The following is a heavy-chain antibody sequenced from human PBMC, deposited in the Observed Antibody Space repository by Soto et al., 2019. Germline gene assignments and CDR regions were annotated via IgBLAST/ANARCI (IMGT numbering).Heavy chain of an antibody. V-gene: IGHV3-23*01. CDR2: ISGSGGST. J-gene: IGHJ4*02. CDR1: GFTFSSYA. D-gene: IGHD3-22*01. Sequence: SLRLSCAASGFTFSSYAMSWVRQAPGKGLEWVSAISGSGGSTYYADSVKGRFTISRDNSKNTLYLQMNSLRAEDTAVYYCAKERGTRYYYDSSAFDYWGQGTLVTVSS. CDR3: AKERGTRYYYDSSAFDY.